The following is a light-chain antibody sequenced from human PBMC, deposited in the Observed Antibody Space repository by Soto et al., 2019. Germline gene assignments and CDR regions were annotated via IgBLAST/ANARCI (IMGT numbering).Light chain of an antibody. J-gene: IGKJ1*01. CDR2: WAS. CDR1: QSVLYNSNNKNY. Sequence: DIVMTQSPDSLAVSLGERATINCKSRQSVLYNSNNKNYLAWYQQKPGQPPKLLIYWASSRESGVPDRFSGSGSGTDFTLTISSLQAEDVAVYYCQQYYSTPWTFGQGTKVEIK. V-gene: IGKV4-1*01. CDR3: QQYYSTPWT.